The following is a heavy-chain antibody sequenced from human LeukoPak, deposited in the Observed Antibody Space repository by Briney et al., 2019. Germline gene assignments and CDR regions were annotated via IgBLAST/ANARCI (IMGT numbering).Heavy chain of an antibody. D-gene: IGHD3-10*01. J-gene: IGHJ4*02. CDR3: AKDRGNSYFDF. Sequence: GGSLRLSCAASGFTFNYYGMHWVRQAPGKGLEWVAFIRYDGSNKYFADSVKGRFTISRDNSKNTLYLQMNSLRAEDTAMYYCAKDRGNSYFDFWGQGTLVTVSS. V-gene: IGHV3-30*02. CDR1: GFTFNYYG. CDR2: IRYDGSNK.